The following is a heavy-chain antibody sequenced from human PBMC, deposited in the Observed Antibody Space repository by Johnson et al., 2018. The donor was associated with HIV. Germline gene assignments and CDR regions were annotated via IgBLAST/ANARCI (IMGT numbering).Heavy chain of an antibody. D-gene: IGHD3-22*01. V-gene: IGHV3-30-3*01. Sequence: QVQLVESGGGVVQPGRSLRLSCAASVFTFSSYAMHWVRQAPGKGLEWVAVISYDASNKYYADSLKGRFTISRDNSKNTLYLQMNSLRAEDTAVYYCAKGVDYYDSSPADAFDIWGQGTMVTVSS. CDR2: ISYDASNK. CDR3: AKGVDYYDSSPADAFDI. CDR1: VFTFSSYA. J-gene: IGHJ3*02.